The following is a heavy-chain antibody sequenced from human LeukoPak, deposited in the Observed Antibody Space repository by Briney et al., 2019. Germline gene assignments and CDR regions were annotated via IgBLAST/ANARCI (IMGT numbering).Heavy chain of an antibody. CDR2: INPNSGGT. Sequence: ASVKVSCKASGYTFTGYYMHWVRQAPGQGLEWMGRINPNSGGTNYTQKSQGRVTMTRDTSLSTAYMELSRLRSDDTAVYYCATDSRTYYYGSGSYPLNYFDYWGQGTLVTVSS. CDR3: ATDSRTYYYGSGSYPLNYFDY. CDR1: GYTFTGYY. J-gene: IGHJ4*02. V-gene: IGHV1-2*06. D-gene: IGHD3-10*01.